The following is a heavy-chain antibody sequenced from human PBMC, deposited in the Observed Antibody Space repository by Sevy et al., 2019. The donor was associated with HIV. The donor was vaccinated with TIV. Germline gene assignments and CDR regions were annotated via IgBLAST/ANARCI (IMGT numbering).Heavy chain of an antibody. V-gene: IGHV1-2*02. Sequence: ASMKVSCKASGYTFTGYYMHWVRQAPGQGLEWMGWINPNSGGTNYAQKFQGRVTMTRDTSISTAYMELSRLRSDDTAVYYCARAVTGTTGDFDYWGQGTLVTVSS. J-gene: IGHJ4*02. D-gene: IGHD1-20*01. CDR2: INPNSGGT. CDR1: GYTFTGYY. CDR3: ARAVTGTTGDFDY.